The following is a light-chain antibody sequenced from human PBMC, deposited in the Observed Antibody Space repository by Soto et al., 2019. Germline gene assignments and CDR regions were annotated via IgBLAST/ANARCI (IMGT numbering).Light chain of an antibody. CDR1: QSVSSK. Sequence: HSPKNLSVSPMIRAALSFMASQSVSSKLAWYRQRPGQAPRLVIYDTSTRATGVPARFSGSGSGTEFTLTISSLQSEDFGVYYCQQYNDWSSKTFGEGTRLDIK. J-gene: IGKJ5*01. CDR2: DTS. V-gene: IGKV3-15*01. CDR3: QQYNDWSSKT.